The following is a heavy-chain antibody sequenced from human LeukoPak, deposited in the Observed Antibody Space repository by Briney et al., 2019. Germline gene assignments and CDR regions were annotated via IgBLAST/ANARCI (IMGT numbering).Heavy chain of an antibody. CDR2: IVVGSGNT. Sequence: SVKVSCKASGFTFSSSAVQWVRQARGQRREWIGWIVVGSGNTNYAQKFQERVTITRDMSTSTAYMELSSLSSEDTAVSYCAADGEDGYDSFGVGDRFDYWGQGTLVTASS. J-gene: IGHJ4*02. CDR1: GFTFSSSA. D-gene: IGHD5-12*01. V-gene: IGHV1-58*01. CDR3: AADGEDGYDSFGVGDRFDY.